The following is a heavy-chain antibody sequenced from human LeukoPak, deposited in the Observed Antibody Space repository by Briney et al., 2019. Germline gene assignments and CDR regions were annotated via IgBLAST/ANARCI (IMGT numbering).Heavy chain of an antibody. CDR1: GFTFSSYG. CDR3: AKAGDIVVVVAATYDQ. J-gene: IGHJ5*02. V-gene: IGHV3-33*06. Sequence: PGRSLRLSCAASGFTFSSYGMHWVRQAPGRGLEWVAVIWYDGSNKYYADSVKGRFTISRDNSKNTLYLQMNSLRAEDTAVYYCAKAGDIVVVVAATYDQWGQGTLVTVSS. D-gene: IGHD2-15*01. CDR2: IWYDGSNK.